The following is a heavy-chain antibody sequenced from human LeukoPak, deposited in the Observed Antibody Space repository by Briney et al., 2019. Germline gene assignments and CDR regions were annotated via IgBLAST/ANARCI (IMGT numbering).Heavy chain of an antibody. CDR1: RGTFRSYA. J-gene: IGHJ4*02. Sequence: ASVKVSCKASRGTFRSYAISWVRQAPGQGLEWMGRIIPIFVTANYAQKFQGRVTITTDESTSTAYMELSSLRSEDTAVYYCARDSGEVAGTDYWGQGTLVTVSS. V-gene: IGHV1-69*05. D-gene: IGHD6-19*01. CDR3: ARDSGEVAGTDY. CDR2: IIPIFVTA.